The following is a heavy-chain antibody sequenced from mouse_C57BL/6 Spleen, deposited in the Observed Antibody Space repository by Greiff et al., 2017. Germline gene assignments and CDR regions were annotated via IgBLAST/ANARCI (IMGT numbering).Heavy chain of an antibody. D-gene: IGHD1-1*01. Sequence: EVQLQQSGPELVKPGASVKISCKASGYTFTDYYMNWVKQSHGKSLEWIGDINPNNGGTSYNQKFKGKATLPVDKSSRTAYMELRSLTSEDSAVYYGARGGTTLVEYYCDYWGQGTTLTVSS. J-gene: IGHJ2*01. V-gene: IGHV1-26*01. CDR1: GYTFTDYY. CDR2: INPNNGGT. CDR3: ARGGTTLVEYYCDY.